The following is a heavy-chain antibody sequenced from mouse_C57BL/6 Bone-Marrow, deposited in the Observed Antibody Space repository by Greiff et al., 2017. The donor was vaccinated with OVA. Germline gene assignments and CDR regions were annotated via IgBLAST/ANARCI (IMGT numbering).Heavy chain of an antibody. CDR3: ARDGWDVFAY. J-gene: IGHJ3*01. Sequence: EVQLVESGGGLVKPGGSLKLSCAASGFTFSSYAMSWVRQTPEKRLAWVATISDGGSYTYYPDNVKGRFTISRDNAKNNLYLQMSHLKSEDTAMYYCARDGWDVFAYWGQGTLVTVSA. V-gene: IGHV5-4*01. CDR1: GFTFSSYA. D-gene: IGHD4-1*01. CDR2: ISDGGSYT.